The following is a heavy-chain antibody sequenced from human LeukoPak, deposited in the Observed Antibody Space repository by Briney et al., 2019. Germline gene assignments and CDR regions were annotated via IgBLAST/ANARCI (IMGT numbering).Heavy chain of an antibody. CDR3: ARERRAYYYGSGSLNY. J-gene: IGHJ4*02. CDR1: GFTFSSYS. CDR2: ISSSSSTI. Sequence: QAGESLRLSCAASGFTFSSYSMNWVRQAPGKGLEWVSYISSSSSTIYYADSVKGRFTISRDNAKNSLYLQMNSLRDEDTAVYYCARERRAYYYGSGSLNYWGQGTLVTVSS. D-gene: IGHD3-10*01. V-gene: IGHV3-48*02.